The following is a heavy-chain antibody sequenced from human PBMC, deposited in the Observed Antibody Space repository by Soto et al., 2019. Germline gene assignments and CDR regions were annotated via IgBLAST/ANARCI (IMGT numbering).Heavy chain of an antibody. CDR1: GIIFTGYG. CDR2: IRFDGTNT. Sequence: GGSLRLSCAASGIIFTGYGMHWVRQAPGQGLEWVAVIRFDGTNTYYADCVKGRFTISRDNSKNMLYLQMNSLRAEDTAVYYCARHGVGATVFFGFFDYWGQGALVTVSS. V-gene: IGHV3-33*01. J-gene: IGHJ4*02. CDR3: ARHGVGATVFFGFFDY. D-gene: IGHD1-26*01.